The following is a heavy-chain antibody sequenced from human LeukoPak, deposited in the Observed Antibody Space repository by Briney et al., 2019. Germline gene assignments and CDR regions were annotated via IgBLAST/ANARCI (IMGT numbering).Heavy chain of an antibody. CDR3: AKGRGIQLWLGIDY. CDR1: GFTFSSYA. D-gene: IGHD5-18*01. Sequence: PGGSLRLSCVASGFTFSSYAMNWVRQAPGKGLEWVSAISGSGGSTYYADSVKGRFTISRDNSKNTLYLQMSSLRAEDTAVYYCAKGRGIQLWLGIDYWGQGTLVTVSS. J-gene: IGHJ4*02. V-gene: IGHV3-23*01. CDR2: ISGSGGST.